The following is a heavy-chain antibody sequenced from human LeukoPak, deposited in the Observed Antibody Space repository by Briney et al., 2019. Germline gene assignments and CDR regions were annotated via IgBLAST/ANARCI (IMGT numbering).Heavy chain of an antibody. CDR2: ISWNSGSI. V-gene: IGHV3-9*01. J-gene: IGHJ3*02. CDR1: GFTFDDYA. Sequence: GRSLRLSCAASGFTFDDYAMHWVRQAPGKGLEWVSGISWNSGSIGYADSVKGRFTISRDNAKNSLFLQMNSLRAEDTAIYYCARDGQDDAFDIWGQGTRVTVSS. CDR3: ARDGQDDAFDI.